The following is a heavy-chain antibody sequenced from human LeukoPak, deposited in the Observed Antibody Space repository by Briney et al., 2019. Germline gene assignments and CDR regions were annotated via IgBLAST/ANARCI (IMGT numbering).Heavy chain of an antibody. CDR1: GFSVSSTY. CDR3: AELGITMIGGV. D-gene: IGHD3-10*02. V-gene: IGHV3-48*01. Sequence: GGSLRLSCAVSGFSVSSTYMTWVRQAPGKGLEWVSYISSSSSTIYYADSVKGRFTISRDNAKNSLYLQMNSLRAEDTAVYYCAELGITMIGGVWGKGTTVTISS. J-gene: IGHJ6*04. CDR2: ISSSSSTI.